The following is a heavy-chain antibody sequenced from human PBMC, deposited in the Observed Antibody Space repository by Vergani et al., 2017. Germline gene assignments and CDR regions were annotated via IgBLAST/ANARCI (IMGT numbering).Heavy chain of an antibody. Sequence: QVQLVESGGGVVQPGRSLRLSCAASGFTFSSYGMHWVRQAPGKGLEWVAVIWYDGSNKYYADSVKGRFTISRDNSKNTLYLQMNSLRAEDTAVYYCAKSSAPTIAVALIGYWGQGTLVTVSS. CDR2: IWYDGSNK. D-gene: IGHD6-19*01. J-gene: IGHJ4*02. V-gene: IGHV3-33*06. CDR1: GFTFSSYG. CDR3: AKSSAPTIAVALIGY.